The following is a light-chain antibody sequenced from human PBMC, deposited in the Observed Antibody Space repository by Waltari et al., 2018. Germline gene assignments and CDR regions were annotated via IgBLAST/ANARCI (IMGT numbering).Light chain of an antibody. Sequence: NVLTQSPGTLSLSPGERATLSCRASQSVDNNYLAWFQQQPGQAPRLLIPGGSTRATGIPDRFSGSGSGTDFTLTISRLEPEDSAVYFCHLYGSARTFGGGTKVEIK. CDR2: GGS. J-gene: IGKJ4*01. CDR1: QSVDNNY. CDR3: HLYGSART. V-gene: IGKV3-20*01.